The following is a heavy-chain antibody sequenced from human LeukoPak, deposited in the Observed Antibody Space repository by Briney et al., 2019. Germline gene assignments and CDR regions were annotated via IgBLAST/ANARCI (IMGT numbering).Heavy chain of an antibody. J-gene: IGHJ4*02. D-gene: IGHD1-26*01. CDR2: IYHSGST. V-gene: IGHV4-4*02. CDR3: ARRRYSGNYGNFDY. Sequence: SETLSLTCAVSGGSISSSNWWSWVRQPPGKGLEWIGEIYHSGSTHYNPSLKSRVTISIDNSKNQFSLKLNSVTAADTAMYYCARRRYSGNYGNFDYWGQGTLVTVSS. CDR1: GGSISSSNW.